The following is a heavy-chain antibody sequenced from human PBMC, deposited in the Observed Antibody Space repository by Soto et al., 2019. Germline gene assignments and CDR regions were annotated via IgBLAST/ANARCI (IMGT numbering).Heavy chain of an antibody. D-gene: IGHD1-26*01. CDR2: IYYSGNT. CDR1: GGSISSSGYY. V-gene: IGHV4-31*03. Sequence: SETLSLTCTVSGGSISSSGYYWSWIRQHPGKGLEWIGYIYYSGNTHYNPSLRSRVIMSLITSKNQFSLKLNSVSAADTAVYYCARDVVGATTFYGMDVWGQGTTVTVSS. J-gene: IGHJ6*02. CDR3: ARDVVGATTFYGMDV.